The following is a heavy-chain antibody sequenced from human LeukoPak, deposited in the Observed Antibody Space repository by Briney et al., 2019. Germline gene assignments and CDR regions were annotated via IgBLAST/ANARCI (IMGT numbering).Heavy chain of an antibody. V-gene: IGHV3-23*01. CDR2: ISGSGGST. J-gene: IGHJ4*02. Sequence: GGSLRLSCAASGFTFSSYAMSWVRQAPGKGLEWVSAISGSGGSTYYADSVKGRFTISRDNSKNTLYLQMNSLRAEDTAVYYCAKRPMDYDFCSGYYPTYYFDYWGQGTLVTVSS. D-gene: IGHD3-3*01. CDR1: GFTFSSYA. CDR3: AKRPMDYDFCSGYYPTYYFDY.